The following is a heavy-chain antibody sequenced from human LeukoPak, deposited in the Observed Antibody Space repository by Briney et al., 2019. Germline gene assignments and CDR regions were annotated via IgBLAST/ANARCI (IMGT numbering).Heavy chain of an antibody. CDR3: ATFGSQSTSVMDV. CDR1: GYTLTELS. CDR2: FDPEDGET. J-gene: IGHJ6*02. Sequence: ASVKVSCKVSGYTLTELSMHWVRQAPGKGLEWMGGFDPEDGETIYAQKFQGRVTMTEDTSTDTAYMELSSLRSEDTAVYYYATFGSQSTSVMDVWGQGTTVTVSS. V-gene: IGHV1-24*01. D-gene: IGHD3-10*01.